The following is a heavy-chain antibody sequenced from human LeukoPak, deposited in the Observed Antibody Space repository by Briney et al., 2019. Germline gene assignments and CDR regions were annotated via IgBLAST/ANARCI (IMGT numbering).Heavy chain of an antibody. V-gene: IGHV1-69*01. CDR2: IMPVFGTA. D-gene: IGHD5-12*01. CDR1: GGTFTINA. CDR3: ANGNAYGYGVFDF. Sequence: SPKVSCKASGGTFTINAFSWVRHAPGQGLGWMGGIMPVFGTAKNAQKFQGRLTITADESTSTAYMELTSLSSEDTAVYYCANGNAYGYGVFDFWGQGTLVTVAS. J-gene: IGHJ4*02.